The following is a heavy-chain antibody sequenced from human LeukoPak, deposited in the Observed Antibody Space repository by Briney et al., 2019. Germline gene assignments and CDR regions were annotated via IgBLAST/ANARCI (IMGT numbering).Heavy chain of an antibody. CDR1: GFTFSSYG. Sequence: PGGSLRLSCAASGFTFSSYGMHWVRQAPGKGLEWVAVISYDGSNKYYADSVKGRFTISRDNSKNTLYLQMNSLRAEDTAVYYCAKDGSKYYYGSGSYYDYWDQGTLVTVSS. V-gene: IGHV3-30*18. D-gene: IGHD3-10*01. CDR3: AKDGSKYYYGSGSYYDY. J-gene: IGHJ4*02. CDR2: ISYDGSNK.